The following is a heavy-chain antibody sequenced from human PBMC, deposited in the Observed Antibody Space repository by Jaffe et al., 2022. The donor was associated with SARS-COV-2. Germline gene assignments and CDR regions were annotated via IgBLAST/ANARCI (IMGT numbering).Heavy chain of an antibody. Sequence: QVQLVQSGAEVKKPGASVKLSCKASGYTFTSFYVHWVRQAPGQGLEWMGIINPSGGGTTYAQEFRDRFTMTRDTSTRTVYMELRSLRFEDTAVYYCARDEGHLDRRFDYWGQGTLVTVSS. J-gene: IGHJ4*02. CDR2: INPSGGGT. V-gene: IGHV1-46*01. CDR3: ARDEGHLDRRFDY. D-gene: IGHD1-1*01. CDR1: GYTFTSFY.